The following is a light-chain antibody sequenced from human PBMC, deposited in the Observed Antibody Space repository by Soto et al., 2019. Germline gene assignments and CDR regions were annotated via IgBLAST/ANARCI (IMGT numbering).Light chain of an antibody. CDR3: CSYAGSSTFEV. J-gene: IGLJ2*01. CDR1: SSDVGSYNL. V-gene: IGLV2-23*01. CDR2: EGS. Sequence: QSALTQPASESGSPGQSITISCTGTSSDVGSYNLVSWYQQHPGKAPKLMIYEGSKRPSGVSNRFSGSKSGNTASLTISGLQAEDEADYYCCSYAGSSTFEVFGGGTQLTVL.